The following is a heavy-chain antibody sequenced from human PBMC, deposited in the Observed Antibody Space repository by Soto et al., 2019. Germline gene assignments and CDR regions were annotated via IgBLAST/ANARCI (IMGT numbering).Heavy chain of an antibody. D-gene: IGHD6-13*01. Sequence: QVQLVQSGAEVKKPGSSVKVSCKASGGTFSSYAISWVRQAPGQGLEWMGGIIPIFGTANYAQKFQGRVTINADEPTRTASMELSSLKAEDTTVYYCARWSVGYSILRHAIFDYWGQGTLVTVSS. CDR3: ARWSVGYSILRHAIFDY. CDR1: GGTFSSYA. CDR2: IIPIFGTA. V-gene: IGHV1-69*01. J-gene: IGHJ4*02.